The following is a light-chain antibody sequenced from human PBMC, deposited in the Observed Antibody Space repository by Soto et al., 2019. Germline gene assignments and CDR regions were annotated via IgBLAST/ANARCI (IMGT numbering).Light chain of an antibody. V-gene: IGKV1-33*01. J-gene: IGKJ5*01. CDR1: QDINNY. CDR3: KQYDNLPPFT. Sequence: DIQMTQSPSSLSASVGDRVTITCQASQDINNYLNWYQQKPGKAPKLLIYDASNLETGVPSRFSGSGSGTDFTLTISSLQPEDIATYYCKQYDNLPPFTFGQGTRLEIK. CDR2: DAS.